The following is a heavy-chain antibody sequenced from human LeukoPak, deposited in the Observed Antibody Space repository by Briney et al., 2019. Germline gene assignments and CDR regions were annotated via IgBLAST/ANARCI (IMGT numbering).Heavy chain of an antibody. CDR2: IVVGSGNT. CDR1: GFTFTSSA. V-gene: IGHV1-58*01. J-gene: IGHJ3*02. CDR3: AADPRPYCSGGSCYLAGAFDI. Sequence: ASVKVSCKASGFTFTSSAVQWVRQARGQRLEWIGWIVVGSGNTNYAQKFQERVTITRDMSTSTAYMELSSLRSEDTAVYYCAADPRPYCSGGSCYLAGAFDIWGQGTMVTVSS. D-gene: IGHD2-15*01.